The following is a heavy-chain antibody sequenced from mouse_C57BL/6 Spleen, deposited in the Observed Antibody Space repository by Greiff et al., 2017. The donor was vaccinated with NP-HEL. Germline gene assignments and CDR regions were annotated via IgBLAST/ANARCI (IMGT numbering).Heavy chain of an antibody. D-gene: IGHD2-3*01. Sequence: EVKLVESGEGLVKPGGSLKLSCAASGFTFSSYAMSWVRQTPEKRLEWVAYISSGGDYIYYADTVKGRFTISRDNARNTLYLQMSSLKSEDTAMYYCTRGDGYYAWFAYWGQGTLVTVSA. CDR2: ISSGGDYI. CDR3: TRGDGYYAWFAY. J-gene: IGHJ3*01. V-gene: IGHV5S21*01. CDR1: GFTFSSYA.